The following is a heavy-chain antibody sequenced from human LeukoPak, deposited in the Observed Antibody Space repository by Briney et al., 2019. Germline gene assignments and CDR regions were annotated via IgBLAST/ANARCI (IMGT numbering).Heavy chain of an antibody. Sequence: ASVKVSCKASGYTFTNYDINWARQASGQGLEWMGWMNPNSGNTGYAQKFQGRVTVTRNTSISTAHMELSSLRSEDTAVYYCARNTRGNYFDYWGQGTLVTVSS. CDR1: GYTFTNYD. J-gene: IGHJ4*02. D-gene: IGHD2-15*01. CDR3: ARNTRGNYFDY. V-gene: IGHV1-8*01. CDR2: MNPNSGNT.